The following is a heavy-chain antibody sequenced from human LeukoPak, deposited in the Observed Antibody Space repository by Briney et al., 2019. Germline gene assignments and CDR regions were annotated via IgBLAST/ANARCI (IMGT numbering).Heavy chain of an antibody. CDR2: INPNSGGT. V-gene: IGHV1-2*02. D-gene: IGHD2-2*01. J-gene: IGHJ5*02. Sequence: ASVTVSCKASGYTFTGYYMHWVRQAPGQGLEWMGWINPNSGGTNYAQKFQGRVTMTRDTSISTAYMELSRLRSDDTAVYYCARDRCSSTSCYNWFDPWGQGTLVTVSS. CDR1: GYTFTGYY. CDR3: ARDRCSSTSCYNWFDP.